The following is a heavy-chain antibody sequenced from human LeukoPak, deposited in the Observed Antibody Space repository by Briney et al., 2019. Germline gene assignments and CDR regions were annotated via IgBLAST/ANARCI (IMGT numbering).Heavy chain of an antibody. D-gene: IGHD3-10*01. Sequence: SGGSLRLSCAASGFTFGSHWMTWVRQAPGKGLEWVSSISSSSSYIYYADSVKGRFTISRDNAKNSLYLQMNSLRAEDTAVYYCARPVRGVRQQLLSNYYYYYGMDVWGQGTTVTVSS. CDR1: GFTFGSHW. V-gene: IGHV3-21*01. J-gene: IGHJ6*02. CDR2: ISSSSSYI. CDR3: ARPVRGVRQQLLSNYYYYYGMDV.